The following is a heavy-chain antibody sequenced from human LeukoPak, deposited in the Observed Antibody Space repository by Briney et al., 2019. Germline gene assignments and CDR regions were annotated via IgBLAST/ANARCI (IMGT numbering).Heavy chain of an antibody. CDR2: ISSSGSTI. CDR1: GFTFSSYE. V-gene: IGHV3-48*03. CDR3: AKDLGIVGADY. Sequence: GGSLRLSCAASGFTFSSYEMNWVRQAPGKGLEWVSYISSSGSTICYADSVKGRFTISRDNAKNTLYLQMNSLRAEDTAVYYCAKDLGIVGADYWGQGTLVTVSS. D-gene: IGHD1-26*01. J-gene: IGHJ4*02.